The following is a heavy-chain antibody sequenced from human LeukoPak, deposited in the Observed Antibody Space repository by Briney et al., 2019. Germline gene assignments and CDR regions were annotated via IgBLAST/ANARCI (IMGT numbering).Heavy chain of an antibody. CDR1: GGYISSYY. D-gene: IGHD4-17*01. Sequence: AETLSLTCTVSGGYISSYYWSWLRQPPGKGLEWIGYIYYSGSTNYNPSLKSRVTISVDPSKNQFSLKLSSVTAADTAVYYSARGIGDYYYYYYGMDVWGQGTTVTVSS. V-gene: IGHV4-59*01. CDR2: IYYSGST. CDR3: ARGIGDYYYYYYGMDV. J-gene: IGHJ6*02.